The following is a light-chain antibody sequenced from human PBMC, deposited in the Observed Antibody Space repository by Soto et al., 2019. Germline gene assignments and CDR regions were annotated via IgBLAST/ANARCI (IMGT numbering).Light chain of an antibody. CDR3: ATWDDSLDDYV. CDR2: ANN. Sequence: QSVLTQPPSASGTPGQRVTISCSGSSSNVGSNSVSWYQQLPGTAPKLLIYANNQRPSGVADRFSGSKSGTSASLAISGLQSEDEADYYCATWDDSLDDYVFGAGTKVTVL. V-gene: IGLV1-44*01. CDR1: SSNVGSNS. J-gene: IGLJ1*01.